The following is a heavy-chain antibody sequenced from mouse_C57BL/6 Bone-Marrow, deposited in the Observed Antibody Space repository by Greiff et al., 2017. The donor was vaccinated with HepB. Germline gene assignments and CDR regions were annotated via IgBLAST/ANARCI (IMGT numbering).Heavy chain of an antibody. CDR2: ILPGSGST. J-gene: IGHJ4*01. CDR1: GYTFTGYW. Sequence: QVQLKQSGAELMKPGASVKLSCKATGYTFTGYWIEWVKQRPGHGLEWIGEILPGSGSTNYNEKFKGKGTFTADTSSNTAYMQLSSLTTEDSAIYYCAGELLRPEGDYAMDYWGQGTSVTVSS. V-gene: IGHV1-9*01. D-gene: IGHD1-2*01. CDR3: AGELLRPEGDYAMDY.